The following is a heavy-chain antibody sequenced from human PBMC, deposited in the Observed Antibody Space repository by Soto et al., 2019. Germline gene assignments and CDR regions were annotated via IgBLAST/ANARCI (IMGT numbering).Heavy chain of an antibody. CDR2: RSYDGSNK. Sequence: PGVSLRLSFAASGFTFSSYAMHWVRQAPGKGLEWVAVRSYDGSNKYYAASVKGRSTISRDNSKNTLYLQMTSLTAEDTAVYYCARGNDFWSDPTNYGMDVWGQGTTVTVSS. V-gene: IGHV3-30-3*01. CDR1: GFTFSSYA. CDR3: ARGNDFWSDPTNYGMDV. J-gene: IGHJ6*02. D-gene: IGHD3-3*01.